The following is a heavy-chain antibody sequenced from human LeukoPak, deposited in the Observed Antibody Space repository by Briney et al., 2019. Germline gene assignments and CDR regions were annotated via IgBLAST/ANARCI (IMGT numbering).Heavy chain of an antibody. CDR1: GGSISTYF. CDR2: IYYSGST. Sequence: TSETLSLTCTVSGGSISTYFWSWIRQPPGKGLEWIGFIYYSGSTNYNPSLKSRVTISLDTSKNQFSLKLNSATAADTAVYYCARTNAFDIWGQGTMVTVSS. V-gene: IGHV4-59*08. CDR3: ARTNAFDI. J-gene: IGHJ3*02.